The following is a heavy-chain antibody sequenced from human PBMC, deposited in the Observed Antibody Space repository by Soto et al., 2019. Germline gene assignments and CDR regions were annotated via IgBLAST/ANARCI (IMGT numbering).Heavy chain of an antibody. CDR1: GGSISSYY. J-gene: IGHJ6*02. Sequence: SETLSLTCTVSGGSISSYYWSWIRQPAGKGLEWIGRIYTSGSTNYNPSLKSRVTMSVDTSKNQFSLKLSSVTAADTAVYYCARDLSYYDFLSGIYYYYYGMDVWGQGTTVTVSS. CDR2: IYTSGST. V-gene: IGHV4-4*07. D-gene: IGHD3-3*01. CDR3: ARDLSYYDFLSGIYYYYYGMDV.